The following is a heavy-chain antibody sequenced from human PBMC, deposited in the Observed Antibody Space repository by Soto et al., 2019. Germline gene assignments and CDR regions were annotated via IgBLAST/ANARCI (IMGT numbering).Heavy chain of an antibody. CDR1: GGSISSGGYY. D-gene: IGHD6-19*01. CDR2: IYYSGST. CDR3: ARGIFGSYSSGWYFDY. J-gene: IGHJ4*02. V-gene: IGHV4-31*03. Sequence: QVQLQESGPGLVKPSQTLSLTCTVSGGSISSGGYYWSWIRQHPGKGLEWIGYIYYSGSTYYNPSIKSRVTISVATSKNQFSLKLSSVTAADTAVYYCARGIFGSYSSGWYFDYWGQGTLVTVSS.